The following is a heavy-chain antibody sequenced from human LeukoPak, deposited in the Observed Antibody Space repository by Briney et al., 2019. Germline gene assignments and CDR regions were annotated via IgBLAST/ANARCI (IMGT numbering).Heavy chain of an antibody. CDR2: IYYSGST. Sequence: PSETLSLTCTVSGGSISSYYWSWIRQPPGKGLEWIGYIYYSGSTNYNPPLKSRVTISVDTSKNQFSLKLSSVTAADTAVYYCARASPRSSDPYYFDYWGQGTLVTVSS. CDR1: GGSISSYY. V-gene: IGHV4-59*01. CDR3: ARASPRSSDPYYFDY. J-gene: IGHJ4*02. D-gene: IGHD6-19*01.